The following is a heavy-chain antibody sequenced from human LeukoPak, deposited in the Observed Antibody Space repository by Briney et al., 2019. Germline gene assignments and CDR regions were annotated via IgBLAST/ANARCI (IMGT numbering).Heavy chain of an antibody. CDR3: ARDRRSGYYFDY. J-gene: IGHJ4*02. V-gene: IGHV3-21*01. D-gene: IGHD3-3*01. CDR2: ISSSSSYI. CDR1: GGSISSGGYY. Sequence: PSETLSLTCTVSGGSISSGGYYWSWVRQAPGKGLEWVSSISSSSSYIYYADSVKGRFTISRDNAKNSLYLQMNSLRAEDTAVYYCARDRRSGYYFDYWGQGTLVTVSS.